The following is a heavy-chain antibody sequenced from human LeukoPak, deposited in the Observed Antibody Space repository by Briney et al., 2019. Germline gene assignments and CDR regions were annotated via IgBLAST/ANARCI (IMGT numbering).Heavy chain of an antibody. D-gene: IGHD6-13*01. J-gene: IGHJ5*02. CDR2: IYHSGST. V-gene: IGHV4-4*02. CDR3: ASDTRYSSSPNWFDP. Sequence: PSETLSLTCAVSGGSISSSNWWSWVRQPPGKGLEWIGEIYHSGSTNYNPSLKSRVTISVDKSKNQFSLKLSSVTAADTAVYYCASDTRYSSSPNWFDPWGQGTLVTVSS. CDR1: GGSISSSNW.